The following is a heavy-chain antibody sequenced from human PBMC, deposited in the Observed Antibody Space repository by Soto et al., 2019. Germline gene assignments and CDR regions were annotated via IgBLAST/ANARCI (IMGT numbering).Heavy chain of an antibody. Sequence: QVQLVQSGAEVKKPGSSVKVSCKASGGTFSSYAISWVRQAPGQGLEWMGGIIPIFGTANYAQKFQGRVTITAAKSSSIAYIELSSLSSEDTAVYYCARGHLRDSTGRFAYCGQGTLVTVSS. CDR1: GGTFSSYA. J-gene: IGHJ4*02. CDR3: ARGHLRDSTGRFAY. D-gene: IGHD2-15*01. CDR2: IIPIFGTA. V-gene: IGHV1-69*06.